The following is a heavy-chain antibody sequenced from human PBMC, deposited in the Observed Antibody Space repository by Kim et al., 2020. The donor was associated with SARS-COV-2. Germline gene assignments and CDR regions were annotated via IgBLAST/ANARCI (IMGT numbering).Heavy chain of an antibody. Sequence: SETLSLTCAVYGGSFSGYYWSWIRQPPGKGLEWIGEINHSGSTNYNPSLKSRVTISVDTSKNQFSLKLSSVTAADTAVYYCARGPRDIGGVNYYYYYGMDVLGQGTTVTVSS. CDR3: ARGPRDIGGVNYYYYYGMDV. J-gene: IGHJ6*02. D-gene: IGHD3-16*01. V-gene: IGHV4-34*01. CDR1: GGSFSGYY. CDR2: INHSGST.